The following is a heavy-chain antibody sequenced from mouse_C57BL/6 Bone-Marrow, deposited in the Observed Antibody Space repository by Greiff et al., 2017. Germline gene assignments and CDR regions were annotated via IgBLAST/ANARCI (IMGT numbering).Heavy chain of an antibody. CDR1: GFTFSSYA. V-gene: IGHV5-4*01. CDR3: ARDLGYRDAMDY. CDR2: ISDGGSYT. Sequence: EVNVVESGGGLVKPGGSLKLSCAASGFTFSSYAMSWVRQTPEKRLEWVATISDGGSYTYYPDNVKGRFTISRDNAKNNLYLQMSHLKSEDTAMYYCARDLGYRDAMDYWGQGTSVTVSS. D-gene: IGHD2-14*01. J-gene: IGHJ4*01.